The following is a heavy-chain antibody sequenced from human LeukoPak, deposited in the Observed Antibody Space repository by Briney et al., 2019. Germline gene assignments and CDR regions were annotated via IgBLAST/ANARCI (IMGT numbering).Heavy chain of an antibody. J-gene: IGHJ4*02. CDR3: ARHYCTGGPCYLDF. D-gene: IGHD2-8*02. CDR2: INHSGTT. CDR1: GGSLSGYY. Sequence: SETLSLTCAVYGGSLSGYYWSWIRQPPGKGLEWIGEINHSGTTNYNPSLKSRVTTSVDTSKNQFSLRLSSVTAADTSVYYCARHYCTGGPCYLDFWGRGTLVTVSS. V-gene: IGHV4-34*01.